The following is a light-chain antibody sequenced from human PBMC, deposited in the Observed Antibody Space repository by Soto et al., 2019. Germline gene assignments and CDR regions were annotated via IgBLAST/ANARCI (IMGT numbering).Light chain of an antibody. CDR2: AAS. CDR1: QSISSH. Sequence: DIQMTQSPSSLSASVGDRVTITCRASQSISSHINWYQQKPGKVTKLLIYAASSLHSGVPSRFSGSGSGTDFTLTISSLQPEDFATFYCQQTYRTPWTFGQGAKVEI. J-gene: IGKJ1*01. V-gene: IGKV1-39*01. CDR3: QQTYRTPWT.